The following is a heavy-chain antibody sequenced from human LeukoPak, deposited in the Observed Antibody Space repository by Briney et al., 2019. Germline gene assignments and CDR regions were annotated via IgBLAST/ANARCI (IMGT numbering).Heavy chain of an antibody. D-gene: IGHD1-1*01. CDR3: ARDGTGMDYDNWFDP. Sequence: PGGSLRLSCAASGFTFSSYIMNWVRQAPGKGLEWVSSISSSSSYIYYADSVKGRFTISRDNAKNSLYLQMNSLRAEDTAVYYCARDGTGMDYDNWFDPWGQGTLVTVSS. CDR2: ISSSSSYI. V-gene: IGHV3-21*01. J-gene: IGHJ5*02. CDR1: GFTFSSYI.